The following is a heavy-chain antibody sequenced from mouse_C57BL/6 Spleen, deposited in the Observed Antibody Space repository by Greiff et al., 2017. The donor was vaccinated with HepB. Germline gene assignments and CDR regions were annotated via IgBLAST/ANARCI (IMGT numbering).Heavy chain of an antibody. D-gene: IGHD1-1*01. V-gene: IGHV1-50*01. CDR3: ERGGSHCGRRPAWFAH. CDR1: GYTFTSYW. CDR2: IDPSDSYT. J-gene: IGHJ3*01. Sequence: QVQLQQPGAELVKPGASVKLSCKASGYTFTSYWMHWVKQRPGQGLEWIGEIDPSDSYTNYNQKFKGKATLTVDTSSSTAYRQLSSLTSEDSAVYYCERGGSHCGRRPAWFAHCGQGTLATVSA.